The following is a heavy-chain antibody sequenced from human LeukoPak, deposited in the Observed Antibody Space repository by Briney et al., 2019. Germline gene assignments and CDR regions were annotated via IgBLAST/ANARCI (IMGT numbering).Heavy chain of an antibody. Sequence: PGGSLRLSCAASGFTFSSYAMSWVRQAPGKGLEWVAFIRYDGSNKYYADSVKGRFTISRDNSKNTLYLQMNSLRAEDTAVYYCAKDLSTVTEWFDPWGQGTLVTVSS. CDR2: IRYDGSNK. CDR3: AKDLSTVTEWFDP. V-gene: IGHV3-30*02. D-gene: IGHD4-11*01. CDR1: GFTFSSYA. J-gene: IGHJ5*02.